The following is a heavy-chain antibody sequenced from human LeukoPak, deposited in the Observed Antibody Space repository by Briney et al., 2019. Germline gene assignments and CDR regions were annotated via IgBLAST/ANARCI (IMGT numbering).Heavy chain of an antibody. V-gene: IGHV3-23*01. CDR3: AKVRGVYCSSPACYYYDA. J-gene: IGHJ4*02. D-gene: IGHD2-2*01. Sequence: GGSLRLSCGASGFTFSSYAMSWVRQTPGRGLEWVAGVSPSGGRTIYADSAEGRFTISRVNSNDTVYLQLSSLRAEDSALYYCAKVRGVYCSSPACYYYDAWGQGTPVTVSS. CDR1: GFTFSSYA. CDR2: VSPSGGRT.